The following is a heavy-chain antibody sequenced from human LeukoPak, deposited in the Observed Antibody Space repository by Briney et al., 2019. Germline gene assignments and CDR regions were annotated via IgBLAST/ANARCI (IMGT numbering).Heavy chain of an antibody. J-gene: IGHJ1*01. D-gene: IGHD3-22*01. Sequence: GGSLRLSCAASGFTVSSNYMNWVRQAPGKGLEWVSVIYSGGSTYYADSVRGRVTISRDNSKNTLYLQMNSLRAEDTAVYYCARAPREDYYDSSGYYKEEYFQHWGQGTLVTVSS. CDR1: GFTVSSNY. CDR3: ARAPREDYYDSSGYYKEEYFQH. V-gene: IGHV3-53*01. CDR2: IYSGGST.